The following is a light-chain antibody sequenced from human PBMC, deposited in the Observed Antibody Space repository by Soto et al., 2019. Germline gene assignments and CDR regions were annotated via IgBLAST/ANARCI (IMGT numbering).Light chain of an antibody. J-gene: IGKJ1*01. CDR1: QSVSSTY. Sequence: EIVLTQSPGTLSLSPGEGATLSCRASQSVSSTYLAWYQQKPGQAPRLLIYGASIRATGIPDRFSGSGSGTDFTLTISRLEPEDFAVYYCQQYGSSRWTFGQGTKVDIK. V-gene: IGKV3-20*01. CDR2: GAS. CDR3: QQYGSSRWT.